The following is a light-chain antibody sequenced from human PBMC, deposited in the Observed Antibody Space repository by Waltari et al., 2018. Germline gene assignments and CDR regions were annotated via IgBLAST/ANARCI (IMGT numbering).Light chain of an antibody. CDR1: QGVGTW. CDR2: MAS. J-gene: IGKJ2*01. V-gene: IGKV1-5*03. Sequence: DIQLTRPPSTLSASVGDKCTISCRASQGVGTWLAWYQQKPGKAPKLLIYMASSLESGVPSRFSGSGSGTEFTLTISSLQPNDFATYSCQQYSSFSTFGQGTKVDI. CDR3: QQYSSFST.